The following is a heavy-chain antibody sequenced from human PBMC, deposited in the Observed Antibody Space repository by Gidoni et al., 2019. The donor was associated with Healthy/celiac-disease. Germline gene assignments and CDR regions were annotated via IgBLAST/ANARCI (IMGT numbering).Heavy chain of an antibody. D-gene: IGHD1-1*01. CDR3: ARDPPPRWNDGGYYYYGMDV. CDR1: GFTVSSNY. Sequence: EVQLVESGGGLIQPGGSLRLSCAASGFTVSSNYMSWVRQAPGKGLEWVSVIYSGGSTYYADSVKGRFTISRDNSKNTLYLQMNSLRAEDTAVYYCARDPPPRWNDGGYYYYGMDVWGQGTTVTVSS. J-gene: IGHJ6*02. V-gene: IGHV3-53*01. CDR2: IYSGGST.